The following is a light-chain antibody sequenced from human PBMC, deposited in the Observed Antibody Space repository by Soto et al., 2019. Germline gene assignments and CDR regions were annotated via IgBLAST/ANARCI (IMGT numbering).Light chain of an antibody. Sequence: DIVRDQSGSTKSVCAGGRATVSIRASQSVGSDLAWYQQKPGQAPRLVIYDIFTRATGVPTRISGSGSGTEFTLTISSLQSEDFAVYYCQQYNSWPLTFGGGTKVDIK. J-gene: IGKJ4*01. V-gene: IGKV3D-15*01. CDR2: DIF. CDR3: QQYNSWPLT. CDR1: QSVGSD.